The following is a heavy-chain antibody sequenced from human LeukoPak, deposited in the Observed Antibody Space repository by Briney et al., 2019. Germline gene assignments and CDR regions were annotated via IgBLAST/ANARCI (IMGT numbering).Heavy chain of an antibody. CDR2: INNDGSST. CDR3: ARETRSGAFDV. D-gene: IGHD2-2*01. CDR1: GFTFSSYW. Sequence: PGGSLRLSCAASGFTFSSYWIHWVRQAPGKGLVWVPRINNDGSSTNYADSVKGRFTISRDNAKNTLYLQMNSLRAEDTAVYYCARETRSGAFDVWGQGTMVTVSS. J-gene: IGHJ3*01. V-gene: IGHV3-74*01.